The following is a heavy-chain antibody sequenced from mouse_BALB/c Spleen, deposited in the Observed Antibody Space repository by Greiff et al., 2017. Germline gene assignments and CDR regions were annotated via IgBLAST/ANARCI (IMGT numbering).Heavy chain of an antibody. J-gene: IGHJ1*01. CDR2: IAPGSGST. V-gene: IGHV1S41*01. CDR1: GYTFTSYW. CDR3: ARKGFDV. Sequence: DLVKPGASVKLSCKASGYTFTSYWINWIKQRPGQGLEWIGRIAPGSGSTHYNEMFKGKATLTVDTSSSTAYIQLSSLSSEDSAVYFCARKGFDVWGAGTTVTVSS.